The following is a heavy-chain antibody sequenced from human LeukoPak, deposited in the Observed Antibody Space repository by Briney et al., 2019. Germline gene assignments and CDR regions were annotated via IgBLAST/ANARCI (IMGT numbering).Heavy chain of an antibody. D-gene: IGHD1-26*01. CDR1: GGSISSSSYY. Sequence: SETLSLTCTVSGGSISSSSYYWGWIGQPPGKGLEWIGSLYYSGSTYYNPSLKSRITMSVDTSKNQFSLKLTSVTAADTAVYYCATTTIRLGYWGQGTLVTVSS. CDR3: ATTTIRLGY. J-gene: IGHJ4*02. V-gene: IGHV4-39*07. CDR2: LYYSGST.